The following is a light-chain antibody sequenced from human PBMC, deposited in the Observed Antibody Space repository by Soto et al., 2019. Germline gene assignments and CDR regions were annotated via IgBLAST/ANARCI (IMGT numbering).Light chain of an antibody. CDR2: KAS. CDR1: QSISKW. CDR3: QQYNGLIT. V-gene: IGKV1-5*03. J-gene: IGKJ5*01. Sequence: DIQVTQSPSTVSASVGGRFIITCRASQSISKWLAWYKQKPGKAPKLLIYKASNLKSEVPSRLSGSGSGTEFTLTISRLTPDDFATYYCQQYNGLITFGQGTRLEIK.